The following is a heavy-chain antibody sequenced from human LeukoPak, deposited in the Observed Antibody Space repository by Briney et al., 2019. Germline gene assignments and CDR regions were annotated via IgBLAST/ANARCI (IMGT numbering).Heavy chain of an antibody. CDR2: IYYSGTT. CDR3: AREEMASGYYFDY. J-gene: IGHJ4*02. V-gene: IGHV4-59*01. D-gene: IGHD5-24*01. CDR1: GGSISAYY. Sequence: SETLSLTCTVSGGSISAYYWSWIRQPPGKGLEWIGYIYYSGTTNYNPSPKSRVTISVDTSKNQFYLKLSSVTAADTAVYYCAREEMASGYYFDYWGQGTLVTVSS.